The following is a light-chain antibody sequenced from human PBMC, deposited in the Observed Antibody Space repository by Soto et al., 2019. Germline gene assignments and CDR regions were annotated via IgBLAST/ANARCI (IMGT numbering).Light chain of an antibody. J-gene: IGLJ2*01. CDR3: SSYTSSSTTVV. CDR1: SSDVGGYNY. V-gene: IGLV2-14*01. Sequence: QSALTQPASVSGSPGQSITISCTGTSSDVGGYNYVSWYQQHPGKAPKLMIYEVSNRPSGDSNRFSGATSGNTASLPISGLQAEDEADYYCSSYTSSSTTVVFGGGTKFTVL. CDR2: EVS.